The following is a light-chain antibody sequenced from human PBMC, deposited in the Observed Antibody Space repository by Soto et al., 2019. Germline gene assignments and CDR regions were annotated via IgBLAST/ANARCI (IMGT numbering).Light chain of an antibody. Sequence: DIVLTQSPGTLSLSPGERATLSCRASQSVSSNFLAWYQQKPGQAPRLLIYGASTRATGVPDRFSGSGSGTDFTLTISRLEPEDFAVYNCQQNGSLSWTFGQGTKVEIK. CDR1: QSVSSNF. CDR2: GAS. CDR3: QQNGSLSWT. J-gene: IGKJ1*01. V-gene: IGKV3-20*01.